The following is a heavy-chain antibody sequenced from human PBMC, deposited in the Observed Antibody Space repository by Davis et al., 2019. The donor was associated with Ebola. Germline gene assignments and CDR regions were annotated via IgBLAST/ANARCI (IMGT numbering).Heavy chain of an antibody. CDR2: INPSGGST. J-gene: IGHJ6*03. V-gene: IGHV1-46*01. D-gene: IGHD6-13*01. CDR1: GYTFTGYY. CDR3: ARDFRSLRIAAPYYYYYMDV. Sequence: ASVKVSCKASGYTFTGYYMHWVRHAPGQGLEWMGIINPSGGSTSYAQKFQGRVTMTRDTSTSTVYMELSSLRSEDTAVYYCARDFRSLRIAAPYYYYYMDVWGKGTTVTVSS.